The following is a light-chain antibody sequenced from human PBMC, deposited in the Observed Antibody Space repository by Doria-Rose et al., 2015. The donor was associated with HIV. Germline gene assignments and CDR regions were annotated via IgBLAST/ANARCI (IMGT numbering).Light chain of an antibody. CDR3: QSYDSRLSVYV. V-gene: IGLV1-40*01. CDR1: SSNIGAGFD. CDR2: GNT. Sequence: QSVLTQPPSVSGAPGQRVAISCTGSSSNIGAGFDVNWYQQFPGAAPKLLIHGNTNRPSGGPDRFSGSKSGTSASLAISGLRAEDEADYYCQSYDSRLSVYVFGTGTKVTVL. J-gene: IGLJ1*01.